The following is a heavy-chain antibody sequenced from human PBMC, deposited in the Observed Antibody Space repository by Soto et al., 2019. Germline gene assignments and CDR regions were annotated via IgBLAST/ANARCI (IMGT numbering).Heavy chain of an antibody. J-gene: IGHJ6*02. CDR2: IYYSGST. CDR3: ARDLYSSGWYTGGYGMDV. CDR1: GGSISSGDYY. D-gene: IGHD6-19*01. Sequence: SETLSLTCTVSGGSISSGDYYWSWIRQPPGKGLEWIGYIYYSGSTNYNPSLKSRVTISVDTSKNQFSLKLSSVTAADTAVYYCARDLYSSGWYTGGYGMDVWGQGTTVTVSS. V-gene: IGHV4-61*08.